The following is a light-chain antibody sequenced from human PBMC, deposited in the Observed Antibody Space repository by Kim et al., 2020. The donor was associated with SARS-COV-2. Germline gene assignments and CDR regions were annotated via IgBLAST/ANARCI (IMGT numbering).Light chain of an antibody. CDR3: QQYGSSSYT. CDR2: GAS. Sequence: LSPGERATLSCRASPSVSSSYLAWYQQKSGQAPRLLIYGASSRATGIPDRFSGSGSGTDFTLTISRLEPEDFAVYYCQQYGSSSYTFGQGTKLEI. J-gene: IGKJ2*01. CDR1: PSVSSSY. V-gene: IGKV3-20*01.